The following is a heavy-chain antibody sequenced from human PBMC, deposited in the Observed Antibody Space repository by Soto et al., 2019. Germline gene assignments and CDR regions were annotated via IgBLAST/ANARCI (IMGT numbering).Heavy chain of an antibody. Sequence: GESLKISCNGSGYSFTSYWISWVRQMPGKGLEWMGRIDPSDSYTNYSPSLQGHVTISADKSISTAYLQWSRLKASDTAMYYCARHDTDAYYYGMDVWGQGTTVTVSS. D-gene: IGHD5-18*01. CDR3: ARHDTDAYYYGMDV. CDR1: GYSFTSYW. J-gene: IGHJ6*02. V-gene: IGHV5-10-1*01. CDR2: IDPSDSYT.